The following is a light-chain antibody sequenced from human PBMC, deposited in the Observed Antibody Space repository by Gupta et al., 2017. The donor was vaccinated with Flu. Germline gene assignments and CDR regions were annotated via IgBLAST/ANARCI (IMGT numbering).Light chain of an antibody. CDR1: QSVSSSY. Sequence: DIVLTQSPGTLSLSPGERATLSCRASQSVSSSYLAWYQQKPGQAPRLLIYGASSRATGIPDRFSGSGSGTDFTLTISRLEPEDFAVYYCQQYGSSSDFGQGTRLEIK. V-gene: IGKV3-20*01. CDR3: QQYGSSSD. J-gene: IGKJ5*01. CDR2: GAS.